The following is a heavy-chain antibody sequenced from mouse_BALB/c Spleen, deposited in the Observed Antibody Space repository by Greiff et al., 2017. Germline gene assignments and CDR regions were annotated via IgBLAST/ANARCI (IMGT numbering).Heavy chain of an antibody. Sequence: VQLQQSGPELVKPGASVKISCKTSGYTFTEYTMHWVKQSHGKSLEWIGGINPNNGGTSYNQKFKGKATLTVDKSSSTAYMEPRSLTSEDSAVYYCARSNYRYDYYYAMDYWGQGTSVTVSS. D-gene: IGHD2-14*01. V-gene: IGHV1-18*01. CDR2: INPNNGGT. CDR1: GYTFTEYT. CDR3: ARSNYRYDYYYAMDY. J-gene: IGHJ4*01.